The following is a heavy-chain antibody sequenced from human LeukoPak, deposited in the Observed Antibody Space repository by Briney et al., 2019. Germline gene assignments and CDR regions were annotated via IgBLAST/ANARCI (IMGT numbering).Heavy chain of an antibody. CDR3: ATVTYDYVWGSSRPRAYFDY. D-gene: IGHD3-16*02. J-gene: IGHJ4*02. V-gene: IGHV1-24*01. CDR1: GYTLTELS. CDR2: FDPEDGET. Sequence: ASVKVSCKVSGYTLTELSMHWVRQAPGKGLEWMGGFDPEDGETIYAQKFQGRVTMTEDTSTDTAYMELSRLRSEDTAVYYCATVTYDYVWGSSRPRAYFDYWGQGTLVTVSS.